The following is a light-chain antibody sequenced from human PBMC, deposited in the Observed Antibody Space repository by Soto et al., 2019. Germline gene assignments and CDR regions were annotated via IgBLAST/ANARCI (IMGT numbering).Light chain of an antibody. CDR1: QSISSW. J-gene: IGKJ1*01. Sequence: DIQMTQSPSTLSGSVGDRVTITCRASQSISSWLAWYHHQPGKPPKLLIYQASSLEGGVPSRFRGSGSEREFTLTISRMQPDDVATYYCRHYLSSPWTVGPGPKL. CDR3: RHYLSSPWT. V-gene: IGKV1-5*03. CDR2: QAS.